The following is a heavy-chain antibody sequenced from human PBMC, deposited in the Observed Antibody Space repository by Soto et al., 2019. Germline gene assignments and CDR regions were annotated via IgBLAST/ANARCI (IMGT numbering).Heavy chain of an antibody. CDR3: ARGVAGGFGDF. CDR2: FNPNSGGA. J-gene: IGHJ4*02. CDR1: GYTFTGYY. D-gene: IGHD6-19*01. Sequence: QVQLVQSGAEVKKPGASVKVSCKASGYTFTGYYMHWVRQAPGQGLEWMGWFNPNSGGAKYAQKFQGRVTMTRDTSLNTAYMELSSLRSDDTAVYYCARGVAGGFGDFWGQGTLVTVSS. V-gene: IGHV1-2*02.